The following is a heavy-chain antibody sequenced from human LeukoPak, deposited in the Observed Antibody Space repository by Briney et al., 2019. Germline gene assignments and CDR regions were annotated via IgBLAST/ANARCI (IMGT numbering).Heavy chain of an antibody. V-gene: IGHV1-18*01. CDR3: ASVYCSSTSCPRGDYYYGMDV. CDR2: ISAYNGNT. CDR1: GYTFTSYG. Sequence: ASVKASCKASGYTFTSYGISWVRQAPGQGLEWMGWISAYNGNTNYAQKLQGRVTMTTDTSTSTAYMELRSLRSDDTAVYYCASVYCSSTSCPRGDYYYGMDVWGQGTTVTVSS. D-gene: IGHD2-2*01. J-gene: IGHJ6*02.